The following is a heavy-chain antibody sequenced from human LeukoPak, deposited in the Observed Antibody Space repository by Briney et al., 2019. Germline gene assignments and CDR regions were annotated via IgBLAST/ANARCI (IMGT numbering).Heavy chain of an antibody. CDR3: ARVVLGYCSSTSCYGRMSGWFDP. CDR1: GYTFTSYA. D-gene: IGHD2-2*01. V-gene: IGHV1-3*01. J-gene: IGHJ5*02. CDR2: INAGNGNT. Sequence: ASVKVSCKASGYTFTSYAMHWVRQAPGQRLEWMGWINAGNGNTKYSQKFQGRVTITRDTSASTAYMELSSLRSEDTAVYYCARVVLGYCSSTSCYGRMSGWFDPWGQGILVTVSS.